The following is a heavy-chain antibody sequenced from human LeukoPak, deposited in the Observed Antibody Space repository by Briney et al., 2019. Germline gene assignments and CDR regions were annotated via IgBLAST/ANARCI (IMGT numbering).Heavy chain of an antibody. V-gene: IGHV3-21*01. CDR2: ISSSSSYI. CDR3: ARDASDQTGLVQNWFDP. Sequence: PGGSLRLSCAASGFTFSSYSMNWVRQAPGKGLEWVSSISSSSSYIYYADSVKGRFTISRDNAKNSLYLQMNSLRAEDTAVYYCARDASDQTGLVQNWFDPWGQGTLVTVSS. J-gene: IGHJ5*02. CDR1: GFTFSSYS. D-gene: IGHD3/OR15-3a*01.